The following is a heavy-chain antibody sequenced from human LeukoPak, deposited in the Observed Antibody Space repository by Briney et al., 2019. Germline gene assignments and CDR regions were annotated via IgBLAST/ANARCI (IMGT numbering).Heavy chain of an antibody. CDR3: ARGGPEEGRPYGDYVRAYLDY. CDR2: IYYSGST. V-gene: IGHV4-59*12. Sequence: PSETLSLTCTVSGGSISSYYWSWIRQPPGKGLEWIGYIYYSGSTNYNPSLKSRVTISVDTSKNQFSLKLSSVTAADTAAYYCARGGPEEGRPYGDYVRAYLDYWGQGTLVTVSS. CDR1: GGSISSYY. J-gene: IGHJ4*02. D-gene: IGHD4-17*01.